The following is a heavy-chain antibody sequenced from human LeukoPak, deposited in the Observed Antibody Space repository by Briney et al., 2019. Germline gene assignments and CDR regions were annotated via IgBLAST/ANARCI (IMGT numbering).Heavy chain of an antibody. CDR1: GGSISSSSYY. Sequence: SETLSLTCTVSGGSISSSSYYWGWIRQPPGKGLEWIGSIYYSGSTYYNPSLKSRVTISVDTSKNQFSLKLSSVTAADTAVYYCARLGSSGGSIFYFDYWGQGTLVTVSS. J-gene: IGHJ4*02. CDR2: IYYSGST. D-gene: IGHD1-26*01. CDR3: ARLGSSGGSIFYFDY. V-gene: IGHV4-39*01.